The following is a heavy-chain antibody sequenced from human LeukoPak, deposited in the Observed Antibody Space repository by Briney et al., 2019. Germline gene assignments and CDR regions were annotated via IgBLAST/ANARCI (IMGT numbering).Heavy chain of an antibody. CDR2: ISSSSSTI. CDR1: GFTFSSYS. V-gene: IGHV3-48*01. Sequence: GGSLRLSCAASGFTFSSYSMNWDRQAPGKGLEWVSYISSSSSTIYYADSVKGRFTISRDNAKNSLYLQMNSLRAEDTAVYYCARENEVAGINYWGQGTLVTVSS. J-gene: IGHJ4*02. CDR3: ARENEVAGINY. D-gene: IGHD6-19*01.